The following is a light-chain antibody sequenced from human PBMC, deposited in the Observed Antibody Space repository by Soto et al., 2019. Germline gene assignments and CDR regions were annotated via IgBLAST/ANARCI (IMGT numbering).Light chain of an antibody. CDR3: QQDGTTPWT. Sequence: EIVFTQSPGTLSLSPGERATLSCRASQSVSSSYLAWYQHKPGQAPRLLISGTSSRATGIPDRFSGSGAGTDFTLTISRLEPEDFAVYYCQQDGTTPWTFGQGTKVDIK. J-gene: IGKJ1*01. CDR1: QSVSSSY. CDR2: GTS. V-gene: IGKV3-20*01.